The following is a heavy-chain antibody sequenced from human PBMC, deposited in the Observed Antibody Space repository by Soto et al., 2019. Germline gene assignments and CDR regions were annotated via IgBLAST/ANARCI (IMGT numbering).Heavy chain of an antibody. Sequence: GGSLGLSCVASGFNFKNFAMAWVRQAAGEGLEWVSGISCCGGSASYADSVKGRFSIARDDSKNTVSLQLNSLRVEDTAQYYCAKADGQQWLIPHLDNWGQGTLVSVSS. D-gene: IGHD6-19*01. CDR1: GFNFKNFA. CDR3: AKADGQQWLIPHLDN. J-gene: IGHJ4*02. V-gene: IGHV3-23*01. CDR2: ISCCGGSA.